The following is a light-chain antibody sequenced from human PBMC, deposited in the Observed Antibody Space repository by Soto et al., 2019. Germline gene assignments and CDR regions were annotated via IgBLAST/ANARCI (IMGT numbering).Light chain of an antibody. CDR3: QQYNSFPNT. Sequence: DIQMTQSPSTLSASVGDKATITCRASQSVSPWLAWYQQKPGKATKRLIYKASTLDNGVPSRFSGSGSGTEFTLTISSLQPDDFATSYCQQYNSFPNTFGQGTKLDLK. CDR1: QSVSPW. V-gene: IGKV1-5*03. CDR2: KAS. J-gene: IGKJ2*01.